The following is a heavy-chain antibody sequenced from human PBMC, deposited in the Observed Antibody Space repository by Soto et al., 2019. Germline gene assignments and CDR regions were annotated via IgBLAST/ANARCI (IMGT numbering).Heavy chain of an antibody. Sequence: SETLSLTCSVSGDYIHVGGYYWTWIRQRPGKGLEWMGYIYYTGKTYYNPSLESRLTMSVDGSKNQFSLRLTSVTAADTAVYFCGRDLTSNANCIDPWGQGTLVTVSS. D-gene: IGHD2-2*01. CDR3: GRDLTSNANCIDP. CDR2: IYYTGKT. J-gene: IGHJ5*02. V-gene: IGHV4-30-4*01. CDR1: GDYIHVGGYY.